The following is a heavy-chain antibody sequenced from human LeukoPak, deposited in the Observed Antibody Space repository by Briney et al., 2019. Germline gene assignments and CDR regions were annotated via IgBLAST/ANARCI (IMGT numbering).Heavy chain of an antibody. Sequence: ASVKVSCKASGYTFTDYNMHWVRQAPGQGPEWMGWMSPHSGDTNYAQKFQGRVTMTRDTSISTAYMELSRLRSDDTAVYYCARGAYYDFWSGYYTIDYWGQGTLVTVSS. CDR2: MSPHSGDT. D-gene: IGHD3-3*01. CDR3: ARGAYYDFWSGYYTIDY. CDR1: GYTFTDYN. V-gene: IGHV1-2*02. J-gene: IGHJ4*02.